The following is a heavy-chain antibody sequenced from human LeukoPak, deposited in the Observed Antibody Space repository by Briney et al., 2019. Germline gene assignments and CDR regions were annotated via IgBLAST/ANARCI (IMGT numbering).Heavy chain of an antibody. D-gene: IGHD5-12*01. CDR3: AKAGVPLYGGYRCQYCYYYGMDV. J-gene: IGHJ6*02. V-gene: IGHV3-23*01. CDR2: TSGSGGST. CDR1: GFTFSSYA. Sequence: GGSLRLSCAAYGFTFSSYAMSWVRQAPGKGLEWVSATSGSGGSTYYADSVKGRFTISRHNSKNTLYLQMNSLRAADTAVYYCAKAGVPLYGGYRCQYCYYYGMDVWGQGTTVTVSS.